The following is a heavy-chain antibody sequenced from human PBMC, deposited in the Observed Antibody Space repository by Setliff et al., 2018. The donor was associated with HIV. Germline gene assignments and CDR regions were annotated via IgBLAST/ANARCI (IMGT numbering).Heavy chain of an antibody. CDR1: GFTFSSYE. V-gene: IGHV3-48*03. CDR2: ISSSSNTI. Sequence: GGSLRLSCAASGFTFSSYEMNWVRQAPGKGLEWVSHISSSSNTIYYADSVKGRFTISRDNAKNSLYLQMSSLRAEDTAVYYCARDGSFWSGYSSDYYMDVWGKGTTVTVSS. CDR3: ARDGSFWSGYSSDYYMDV. D-gene: IGHD3-3*01. J-gene: IGHJ6*03.